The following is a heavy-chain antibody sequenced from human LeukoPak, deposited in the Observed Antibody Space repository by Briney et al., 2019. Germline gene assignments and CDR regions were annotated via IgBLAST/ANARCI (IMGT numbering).Heavy chain of an antibody. Sequence: EASVKVSCKASGYTFTGYYMHWVRQAPGQGLEWMGWINPNSGNTGYAQKFQGRVTITRNTSISTAYMELSSLRSEDTAVYYCARGRSYSGYGHFDYWGQGTLVTVSS. V-gene: IGHV1-8*03. CDR2: INPNSGNT. D-gene: IGHD5-12*01. CDR1: GYTFTGYY. CDR3: ARGRSYSGYGHFDY. J-gene: IGHJ4*02.